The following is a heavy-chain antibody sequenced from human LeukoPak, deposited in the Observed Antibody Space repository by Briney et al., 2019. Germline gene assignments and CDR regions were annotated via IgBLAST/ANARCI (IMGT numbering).Heavy chain of an antibody. V-gene: IGHV3-21*01. J-gene: IGHJ6*02. CDR3: ARVMGGDYGGNSYGMDV. CDR2: ISSSSSYI. D-gene: IGHD4-23*01. Sequence: GGSLRLSCAASGFTFSSYNMNWVRQAPGKGLEWVSSISSSSSYIYYADSVKGRFTISRDNAKNSLYLQMNSLRAEDTAVYYCARVMGGDYGGNSYGMDVWGQGTTVTVSS. CDR1: GFTFSSYN.